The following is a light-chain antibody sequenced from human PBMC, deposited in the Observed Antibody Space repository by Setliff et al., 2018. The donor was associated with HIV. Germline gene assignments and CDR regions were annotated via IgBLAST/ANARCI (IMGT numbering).Light chain of an antibody. CDR1: SSDVGNYNL. J-gene: IGLJ1*01. Sequence: QSALTQPASVSGSPGQSITIPCTGTSSDVGNYNLVSWYQQHPGTAPKLIIYEVTKRPSGVSNRFSGSKSGNTASLTISGLQAEDESDYYCCPYAGSGTLDVFGTGTKVTVL. CDR2: EVT. CDR3: CPYAGSGTLDV. V-gene: IGLV2-23*02.